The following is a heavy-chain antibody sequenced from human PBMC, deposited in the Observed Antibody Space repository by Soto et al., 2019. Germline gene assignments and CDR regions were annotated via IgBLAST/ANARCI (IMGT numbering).Heavy chain of an antibody. J-gene: IGHJ5*02. CDR3: AREAEGSGSIWVDWFDP. Sequence: QVQLQESGPGLVKPSQTLSLTCTVSGGSISSGGYYWSWIRQHPGKGLEWIGYIYCSGSTYYNPSLKSRVTISVDTSKNQFSLKLSSVTAADTAVYYCAREAEGSGSIWVDWFDPWGQGTLVTVSS. D-gene: IGHD3-3*01. V-gene: IGHV4-31*03. CDR2: IYCSGST. CDR1: GGSISSGGYY.